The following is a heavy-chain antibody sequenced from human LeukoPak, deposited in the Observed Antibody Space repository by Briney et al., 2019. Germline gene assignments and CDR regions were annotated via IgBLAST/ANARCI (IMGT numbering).Heavy chain of an antibody. CDR1: GFTFSSYA. CDR3: ARTHVLLWFGESPGAFDI. D-gene: IGHD3-10*01. CDR2: ISYDGSNK. Sequence: PGRSLRLSCAASGFTFSSYAMHWVRQAPGKGLEWVAVISYDGSNKYYADSVKGRFTISRDNSKNTLYLQMNSLRAEDTAVYYCARTHVLLWFGESPGAFDIWGQGTMDTVSS. J-gene: IGHJ3*02. V-gene: IGHV3-30-3*01.